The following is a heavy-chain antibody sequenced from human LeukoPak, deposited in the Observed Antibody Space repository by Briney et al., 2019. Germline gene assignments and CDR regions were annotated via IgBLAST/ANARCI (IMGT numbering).Heavy chain of an antibody. D-gene: IGHD3-16*01. CDR2: ISSSGTYI. CDR3: ARETETFGGYVS. J-gene: IGHJ5*02. V-gene: IGHV3-21*01. Sequence: GGSLRLSCAASGFTFNSYSMNWVRQAPGKGLEWVSSISSSGTYIFYADSVRGRFTISRDNAKNSLYLQMNSLRVEDTAVYYCARETETFGGYVSWGQGTLVTVSS. CDR1: GFTFNSYS.